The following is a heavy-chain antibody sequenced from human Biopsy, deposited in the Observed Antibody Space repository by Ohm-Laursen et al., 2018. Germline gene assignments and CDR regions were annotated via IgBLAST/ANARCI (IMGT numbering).Heavy chain of an antibody. CDR3: VKAAYGSGTYHPLDY. CDR1: GLTFDDYA. V-gene: IGHV3-9*01. CDR2: ISCNSDFI. J-gene: IGHJ4*02. D-gene: IGHD3-10*01. Sequence: SLRLSCSASGLTFDDYAMHWVRQAPGKGLEWVSGISCNSDFIGYADSVKGRFTISRDNAKRSLYLQMNSLRVEDTAFYYCVKAAYGSGTYHPLDYWGQGTLVTVSS.